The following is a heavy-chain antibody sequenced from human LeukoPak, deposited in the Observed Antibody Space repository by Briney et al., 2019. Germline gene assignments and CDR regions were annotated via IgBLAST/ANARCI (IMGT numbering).Heavy chain of an antibody. D-gene: IGHD3-3*01. V-gene: IGHV3-53*01. CDR2: IYGGGST. CDR1: GLSVSSNF. CDR3: AREKDFWFDY. Sequence: GGSLRLSCAATGLSVSSNFMSWVRQAPGKGLEWVSVIYGGGSTYYADSVKGRFTISRDTPKNTLYLQMNSLRVEDAAIYYCAREKDFWFDYWGQGNLVTVSS. J-gene: IGHJ4*02.